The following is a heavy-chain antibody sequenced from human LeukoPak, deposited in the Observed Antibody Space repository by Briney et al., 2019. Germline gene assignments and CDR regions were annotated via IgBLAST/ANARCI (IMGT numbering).Heavy chain of an antibody. J-gene: IGHJ6*02. D-gene: IGHD3-16*01. CDR3: ARDLDYYYGMDV. CDR1: GGTFSSYA. CDR2: IIPIFGTA. Sequence: SVKVSCKASGGTFSSYAISWVRQAPGQGLEWMGGIIPIFGTANYAQKFQGRVTITADESTGTAYMELSSLRSEDTAVYYCARDLDYYYGMDVWGQGTTVTVSS. V-gene: IGHV1-69*01.